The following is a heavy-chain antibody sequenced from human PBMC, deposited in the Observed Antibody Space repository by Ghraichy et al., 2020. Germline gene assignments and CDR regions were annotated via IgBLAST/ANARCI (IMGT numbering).Heavy chain of an antibody. CDR3: VVGPGPFHF. D-gene: IGHD1-1*01. J-gene: IGHJ3*01. CDR2: VDPKNGAT. V-gene: IGHV1-2*02. CDR1: GYTFTVYS. Sequence: ASVKVSCKASGYTFTVYSLHWVRQAPGQGLNWMGWVDPKNGATRYAQKFQSRVTMTRDTSINTAYMELNSLSSDDTAVYYCVVGPGPFHFWGQGTFVTVSS.